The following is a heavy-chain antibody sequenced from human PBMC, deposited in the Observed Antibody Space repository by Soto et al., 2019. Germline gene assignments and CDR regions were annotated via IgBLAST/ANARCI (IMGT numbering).Heavy chain of an antibody. V-gene: IGHV3-7*01. J-gene: IGHJ4*02. D-gene: IGHD1-26*01. Sequence: GGSLRLSCAASGFTFNSYWMSWVRQAPGEGLEWVANINQDGSEKYYVESVRGRFTISRDNAKNSLFLQMNSLRAEDTAVYYCARDFIGPFDYWGQGTLVTVSS. CDR2: INQDGSEK. CDR1: GFTFNSYW. CDR3: ARDFIGPFDY.